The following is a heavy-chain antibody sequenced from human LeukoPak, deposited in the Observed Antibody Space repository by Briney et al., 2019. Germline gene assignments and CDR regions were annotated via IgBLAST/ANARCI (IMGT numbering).Heavy chain of an antibody. J-gene: IGHJ4*02. CDR1: GGSISSYY. CDR3: AREVRYYDILTGYYAPYSDY. Sequence: SETLSLTCTVSGGSISSYYWSWIRQPPGKGLEWIGYIYYSGSTNYNPSLKSRVTISVDTSKNQFSLKLSSVTAADTAVYYCAREVRYYDILTGYYAPYSDYWGQGTLVTVSS. V-gene: IGHV4-59*01. D-gene: IGHD3-9*01. CDR2: IYYSGST.